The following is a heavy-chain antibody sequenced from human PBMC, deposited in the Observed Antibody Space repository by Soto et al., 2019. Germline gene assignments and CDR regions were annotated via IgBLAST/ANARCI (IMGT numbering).Heavy chain of an antibody. D-gene: IGHD3-22*01. CDR3: AVGTYYYESSSYYSAY. CDR1: GYTFTSYG. CDR2: ISAYNGNT. Sequence: GASVKVSCKASGYTFTSYGISWVRQAPGQGLEWMGWISAYNGNTNYAQKLQGRVTMTTDTSTSTAYMELRSLRSDDTAVYYCAVGTYYYESSSYYSAYWGQGTQVTVSS. V-gene: IGHV1-18*01. J-gene: IGHJ4*02.